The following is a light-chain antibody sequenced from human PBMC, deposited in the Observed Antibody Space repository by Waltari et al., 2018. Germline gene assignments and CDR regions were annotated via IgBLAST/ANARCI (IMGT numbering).Light chain of an antibody. V-gene: IGLV1-44*01. J-gene: IGLJ3*02. CDR3: AAWDDSLHGHWV. Sequence: QSVLTQPPSASGTPGQRVTISCSGSTSNIGSNVVNWYPQFPGKAPKPLIDRSDQRASGVPDRFSGSKSGTSASLAISGLQSEDEADYYCAAWDDSLHGHWVFGGGTKVTVL. CDR2: RSD. CDR1: TSNIGSNV.